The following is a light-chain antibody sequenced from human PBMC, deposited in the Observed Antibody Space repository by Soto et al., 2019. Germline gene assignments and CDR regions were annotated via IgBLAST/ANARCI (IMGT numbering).Light chain of an antibody. CDR3: QLYGSSPRYT. V-gene: IGKV3-20*01. J-gene: IGKJ2*01. CDR2: GAS. Sequence: EVVLTQSPGTLSLSPGERATLSCRASQSVSSSYLAWYQQKPGQAPRLLIYGASSRATGIPDRFSGSGSGTDFSLTINRLEPEDFAVYYCQLYGSSPRYTFGQGTKLEIK. CDR1: QSVSSSY.